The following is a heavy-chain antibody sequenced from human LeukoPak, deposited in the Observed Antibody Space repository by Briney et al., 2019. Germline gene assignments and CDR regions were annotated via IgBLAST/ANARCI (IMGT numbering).Heavy chain of an antibody. J-gene: IGHJ3*02. Sequence: GGSLRLSCAASGFSFSDYDMNWVRQAPGEGLEWVSYIGTSVSTIFYADSVKGRFTISRDNAKKSLYLQMNSLRAEDTAVYYCAKDIVVVPAASYDAFDIWGQGTMVTVSS. CDR3: AKDIVVVPAASYDAFDI. V-gene: IGHV3-11*01. D-gene: IGHD2-2*01. CDR2: IGTSVSTI. CDR1: GFSFSDYD.